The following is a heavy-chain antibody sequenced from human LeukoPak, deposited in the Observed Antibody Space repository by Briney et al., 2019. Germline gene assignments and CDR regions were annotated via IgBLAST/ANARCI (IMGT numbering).Heavy chain of an antibody. J-gene: IGHJ4*02. CDR1: GFTFSSYG. CDR2: ISYDGSNK. V-gene: IGHV3-30*03. Sequence: PGGSLRLSCAASGFTFSSYGMHWVRQAPGKGLEWVAVISYDGSNKYYADSVKGRFTTSRDNSKNTLYLQMNSLRAEDTAVYYCARQDGYPYYFDYWGQGTLVTVSS. D-gene: IGHD5-24*01. CDR3: ARQDGYPYYFDY.